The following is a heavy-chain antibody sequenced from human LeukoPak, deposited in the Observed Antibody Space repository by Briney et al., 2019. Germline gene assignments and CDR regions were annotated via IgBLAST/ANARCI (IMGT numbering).Heavy chain of an antibody. CDR3: AKTHSVKGYTYGYFDY. J-gene: IGHJ4*02. CDR2: IWYDGSNK. V-gene: IGHV3-33*06. Sequence: GGSLRLSCAASAFTFSSYGMHWDRQAPGKGLEWVALIWYDGSNKYYADSVKGRFTISRDNSKNTLYLQMNSLRAEDTAVYYCAKTHSVKGYTYGYFDYWGQGTLVTVSS. D-gene: IGHD5-18*01. CDR1: AFTFSSYG.